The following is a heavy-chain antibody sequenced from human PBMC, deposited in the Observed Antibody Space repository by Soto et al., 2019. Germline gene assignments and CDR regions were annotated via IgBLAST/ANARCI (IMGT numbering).Heavy chain of an antibody. CDR3: ARVLGYSYGKYCGGDCYSVDY. Sequence: SETLSLTCTVSGGSVSSGSYYWSWIRQPPGKGLEWIGYIYYSGSTNYNPSLKSRVTISVDTSKNQFSLKLSSVTAADTAVYYCARVLGYSYGKYCGGDCYSVDYWGQGTLVTVSS. CDR1: GGSVSSGSYY. CDR2: IYYSGST. V-gene: IGHV4-61*01. J-gene: IGHJ4*02. D-gene: IGHD2-21*02.